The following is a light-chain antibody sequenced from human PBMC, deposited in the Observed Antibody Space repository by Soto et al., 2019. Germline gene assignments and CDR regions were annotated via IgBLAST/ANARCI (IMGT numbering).Light chain of an antibody. CDR3: QQYNRWPLT. V-gene: IGKV3-15*01. J-gene: IGKJ4*01. Sequence: EILMTQSPGTLSMSPGARATLSCRASQSISSHLAWYQVKRGQAPRLLIYDASTRDTGIPARFSGSGSGTEFTLSISSLQSEDFAVYFCQQYNRWPLTFGGGTTVDIK. CDR2: DAS. CDR1: QSISSH.